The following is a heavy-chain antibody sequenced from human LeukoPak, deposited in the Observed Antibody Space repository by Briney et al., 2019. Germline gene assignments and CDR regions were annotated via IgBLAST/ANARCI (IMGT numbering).Heavy chain of an antibody. Sequence: SVKVSCKASGGTFSNYAISWVRQAPGQGLEWMGGIIPIFGTANYAQKFQGRVTITADESTSTAYMELSSLRSEDTAVYYCARDLYGDDAFDIWGQGTMVTVSS. V-gene: IGHV1-69*01. CDR3: ARDLYGDDAFDI. J-gene: IGHJ3*02. CDR1: GGTFSNYA. CDR2: IIPIFGTA. D-gene: IGHD7-27*01.